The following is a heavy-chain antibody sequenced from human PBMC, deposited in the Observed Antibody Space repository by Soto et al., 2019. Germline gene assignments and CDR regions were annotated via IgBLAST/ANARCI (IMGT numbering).Heavy chain of an antibody. CDR1: GFTFSTYA. Sequence: PMVPLGHSRAASGFTFSTYAMSWVRPAPGKGLEWVSVIGGGGGSTHYADSVKGRFTISRDNSKNTLYLQMNSLRADDTAIYYCARDSITRLSYDIPGMDVWGQGTTVTVS. J-gene: IGHJ6*02. V-gene: IGHV3-23*01. CDR3: ARDSITRLSYDIPGMDV. CDR2: IGGGGGST. D-gene: IGHD3-10*01.